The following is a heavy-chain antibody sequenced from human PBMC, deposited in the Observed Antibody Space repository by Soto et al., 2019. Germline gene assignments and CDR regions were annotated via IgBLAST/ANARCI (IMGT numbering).Heavy chain of an antibody. D-gene: IGHD3-3*01. V-gene: IGHV6-1*01. CDR1: GDSVSSNSAA. CDR3: ARGPIVYDFWSGYNWFDP. J-gene: IGHJ5*02. Sequence: SQTLSLTCVISGDSVSSNSAAWNWIRQSPSRGLEWLGRTYYRSKWYNDYAVSVKSRITINPDTSKNQFSLQLNSVTPEDTAVYYCARGPIVYDFWSGYNWFDPWGQGTLVTVSS. CDR2: TYYRSKWYN.